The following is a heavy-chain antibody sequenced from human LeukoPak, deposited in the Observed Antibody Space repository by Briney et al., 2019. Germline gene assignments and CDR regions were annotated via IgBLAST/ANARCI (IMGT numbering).Heavy chain of an antibody. CDR2: INPSGGST. CDR1: GYTFTSYD. V-gene: IGHV1-46*01. CDR3: ARARYSSGWYSGFDY. D-gene: IGHD6-19*01. J-gene: IGHJ4*02. Sequence: ASVKVSCKASGYTFTSYDINWVRQAPGQGLEWMGIINPSGGSTSYAQKFQGRVTMTRDTSTSTVYMELSSLRSEDTAVYYCARARYSSGWYSGFDYWGQGTLVTVSS.